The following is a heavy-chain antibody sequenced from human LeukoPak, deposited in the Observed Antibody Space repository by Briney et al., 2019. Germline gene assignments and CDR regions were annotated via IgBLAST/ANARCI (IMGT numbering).Heavy chain of an antibody. CDR1: GYTFTSYG. CDR3: ARDPNYDYVWGSYQNNFDY. Sequence: ASVKVSCKASGYTFTSYGISWVRQAPGQGLEWMGWISAYNGNTNYAQKLQGRVTMTTDTSTSTAYMELRSLRSDDTPVYYCARDPNYDYVWGSYQNNFDYWGQGTLVTVSS. CDR2: ISAYNGNT. V-gene: IGHV1-18*01. J-gene: IGHJ4*02. D-gene: IGHD3-16*02.